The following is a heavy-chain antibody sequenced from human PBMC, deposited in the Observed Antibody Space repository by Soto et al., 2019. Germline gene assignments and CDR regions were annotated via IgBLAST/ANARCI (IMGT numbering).Heavy chain of an antibody. V-gene: IGHV3-33*01. CDR2: IWYDGSNK. J-gene: IGHJ6*02. CDR3: AREMSAGHYYYYGMDV. CDR1: GFTFSSYG. Sequence: QVQLVESGGGVVQPGRSLRLSCAASGFTFSSYGMHWVRQAPGKGLEWVAVIWYDGSNKYYADSVKARFTISRDNSKNTLYLQMNSLRAEDTAVYYCAREMSAGHYYYYGMDVWGQGTTVTVSS. D-gene: IGHD6-13*01.